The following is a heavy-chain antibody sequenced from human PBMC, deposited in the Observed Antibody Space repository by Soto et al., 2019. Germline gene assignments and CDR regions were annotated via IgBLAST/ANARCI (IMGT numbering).Heavy chain of an antibody. Sequence: SETLSLTCAVYGGAFSGYYWSWIRQPPGKGLEWIGEINHSGSTNYNPSLKSRVTISVDTSKNQFSLKLSSVTAADTAVYYCARLEAEYGWFDPRGQGTLVTVSS. CDR2: INHSGST. D-gene: IGHD6-6*01. CDR3: ARLEAEYGWFDP. CDR1: GGAFSGYY. J-gene: IGHJ5*02. V-gene: IGHV4-34*01.